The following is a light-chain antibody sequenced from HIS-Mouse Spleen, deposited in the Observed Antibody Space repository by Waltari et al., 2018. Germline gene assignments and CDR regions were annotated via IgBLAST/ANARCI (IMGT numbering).Light chain of an antibody. CDR3: QQHNSYSPT. CDR2: TAS. CDR1: QSISSW. J-gene: IGKJ4*01. V-gene: IGKV1-5*03. Sequence: DIQMTQSPSTLSASVGDRVTITCRASQSISSWLAWYQQKPGKAPKLLIYTASTLQSGVPSRFSGSGSGTEFTLTISSLQPDDFATYYCQQHNSYSPTFGEGTKVEIK.